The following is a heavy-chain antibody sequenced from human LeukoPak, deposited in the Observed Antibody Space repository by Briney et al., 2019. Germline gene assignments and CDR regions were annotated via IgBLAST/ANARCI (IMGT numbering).Heavy chain of an antibody. CDR3: AIDFGDSSGWYRF. J-gene: IGHJ4*02. CDR1: GASINSGSYY. D-gene: IGHD6-19*01. Sequence: SETLSLTCAVAGASINSGSYYWSWLRQPAGKGLEFIGHFSSSGSTNYNPSLRSRITISVDTSKNQFSLKVSSVTAADTAVYYCAIDFGDSSGWYRFWGQGTLVTVSS. CDR2: FSSSGST. V-gene: IGHV4-61*09.